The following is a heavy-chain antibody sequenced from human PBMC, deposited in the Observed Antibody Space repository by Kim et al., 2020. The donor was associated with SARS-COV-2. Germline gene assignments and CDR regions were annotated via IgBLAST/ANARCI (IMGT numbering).Heavy chain of an antibody. CDR3: ARTAGTVYYLDL. CDR2: T. Sequence: TNYADSVKGQSTISRDNSKNTLFLHMNSLRAEDTAIYYCARTAGTVYYLDLWGRGTLVTVSS. J-gene: IGHJ2*01. D-gene: IGHD6-13*01. V-gene: IGHV3-23*01.